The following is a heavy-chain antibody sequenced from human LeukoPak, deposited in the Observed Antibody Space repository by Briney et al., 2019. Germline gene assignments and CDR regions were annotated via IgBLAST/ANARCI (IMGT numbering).Heavy chain of an antibody. V-gene: IGHV4-39*01. Sequence: SETLSLTCTVSGGSISSSSYYWGWIRQPPGKGPEWIGSIYYSGSTYYNPSLKSRVTISVDTSKNQFSLKLSSVTAADTAVYYCTRQTGRLRNPAFDYWGQGTLVTVSS. CDR2: IYYSGST. CDR3: TRQTGRLRNPAFDY. J-gene: IGHJ4*02. CDR1: GGSISSSSYY. D-gene: IGHD5-12*01.